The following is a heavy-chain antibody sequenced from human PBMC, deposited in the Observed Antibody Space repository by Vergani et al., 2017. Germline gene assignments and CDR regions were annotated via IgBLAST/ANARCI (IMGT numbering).Heavy chain of an antibody. Sequence: EVQLVESGGGLIQPGGSLRLSCAASGFTVSSNYMSWVRQAPGKGLEWVSVIYSGGSTYYADSVRGRITISRDNYKHTLYHQMNSLRAEDTAVYYCARKCGGDCYYFDYWGQGTLVTVSS. CDR2: IYSGGST. V-gene: IGHV3-53*01. D-gene: IGHD2-21*02. J-gene: IGHJ4*02. CDR1: GFTVSSNY. CDR3: ARKCGGDCYYFDY.